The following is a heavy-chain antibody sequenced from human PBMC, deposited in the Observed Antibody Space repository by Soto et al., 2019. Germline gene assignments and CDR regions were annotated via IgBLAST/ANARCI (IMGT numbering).Heavy chain of an antibody. CDR2: IWYDGSNK. Sequence: VQLVESGGGVVQPGRSLRLSCAASGFTFSSYGMHWVRQAPGKGLEWVAVIWYDGSNKYYADSVKGRFTISRDNSKNTLYLQMNSLRAEDTAVYSCARDKGGPVWYYFDYWGQGTLVTVSS. CDR3: ARDKGGPVWYYFDY. D-gene: IGHD3-16*01. CDR1: GFTFSSYG. J-gene: IGHJ4*02. V-gene: IGHV3-33*01.